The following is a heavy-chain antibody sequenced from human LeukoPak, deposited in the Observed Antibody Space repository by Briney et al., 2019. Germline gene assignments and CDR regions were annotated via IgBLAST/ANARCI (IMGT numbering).Heavy chain of an antibody. J-gene: IGHJ4*02. V-gene: IGHV4-39*01. D-gene: IGHD3-3*01. CDR1: GGSISSSSYS. CDR2: IYYSGTT. CDR3: ARLRFDFWSGYTHPYFDY. Sequence: SETLSLTCTISGGSISSSSYSWGWIRQPPGKGLEWIGSIYYSGTTYYNPSLKSRVTISVDTSKIQFSLKLSSVAATDTAVYFCARLRFDFWSGYTHPYFDYWGQGTLVTVSS.